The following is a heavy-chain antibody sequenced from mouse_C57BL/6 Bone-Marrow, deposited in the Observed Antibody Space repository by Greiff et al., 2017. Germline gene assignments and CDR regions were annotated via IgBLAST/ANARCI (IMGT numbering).Heavy chain of an antibody. D-gene: IGHD2-10*02. CDR3: ARSVWGFAY. CDR2: IDPSDSYT. J-gene: IGHJ3*01. CDR1: GYTFTSYW. Sequence: QVQLQQPGAELVMPGASVKLSCKASGYTFTSYWMHWVKQRPGQGLEWIGEIDPSDSYTNYNQKFKGKSTLTVDKSSSTAYMQLSSLTSEDSAVYYCARSVWGFAYWGQGTLVTVSA. V-gene: IGHV1-69*01.